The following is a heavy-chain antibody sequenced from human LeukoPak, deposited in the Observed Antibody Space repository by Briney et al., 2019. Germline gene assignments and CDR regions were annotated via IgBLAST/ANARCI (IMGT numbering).Heavy chain of an antibody. CDR1: GFSFSSFW. J-gene: IGHJ6*03. CDR2: INQEGSEK. D-gene: IGHD3-10*01. V-gene: IGHV3-7*01. Sequence: GGSLRLSCAASGFSFSSFWMSWVRQAPGKGLEWVADINQEGSEKNYVDSVKGRFTISRDNAKNSLYLQMNSLRADDTAVYYCARELVWFGEYADGFRTDYSYYYLDVWGKGSTVTISS. CDR3: ARELVWFGEYADGFRTDYSYYYLDV.